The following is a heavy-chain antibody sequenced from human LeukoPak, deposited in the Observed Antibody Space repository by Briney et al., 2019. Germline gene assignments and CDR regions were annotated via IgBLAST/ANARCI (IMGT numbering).Heavy chain of an antibody. Sequence: PSETLSLTCAVYGGSFSGYYWSWIRQPPGEGLEWIGEINHSGSTNYNPSLKSRVTISVDTSKNQFSLKLSSVTAADTAVYYCARGGEGYNGPGFNWGQGTLVTVSS. CDR3: ARGGEGYNGPGFN. J-gene: IGHJ4*02. CDR1: GGSFSGYY. D-gene: IGHD5-12*01. V-gene: IGHV4-34*01. CDR2: INHSGST.